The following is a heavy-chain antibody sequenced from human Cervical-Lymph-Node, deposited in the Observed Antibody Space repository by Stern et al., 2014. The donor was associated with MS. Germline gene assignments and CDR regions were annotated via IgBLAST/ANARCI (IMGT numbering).Heavy chain of an antibody. J-gene: IGHJ3*02. Sequence: LQLVESGADVKKPGASLKVSCKASGYTFTNYNINWVRQAPGQGLEWMGWMNPNAGDTDYAQTFKGRVTMTRNTSINTAYLQLGILTPEDTAVYYCAVNVWYEYHSGGYFGAFDIWGQGTMVTVSS. CDR3: AVNVWYEYHSGGYFGAFDI. CDR2: MNPNAGDT. V-gene: IGHV1-8*01. CDR1: GYTFTNYN. D-gene: IGHD3-22*01.